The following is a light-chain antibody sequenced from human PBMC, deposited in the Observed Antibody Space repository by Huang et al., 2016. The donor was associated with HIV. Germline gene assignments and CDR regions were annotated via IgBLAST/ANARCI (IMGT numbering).Light chain of an antibody. Sequence: EVVMTQSPATLSVSPGERATLSCRASQRVSINVAWYQQKPGKAPRLLIYGASTRATGIPARFSGSGSGKEFTLTISGLQSEAYAVYFCQQYDDWPPYTFGQGTKLEIK. CDR1: QRVSIN. CDR2: GAS. CDR3: QQYDDWPPYT. J-gene: IGKJ2*01. V-gene: IGKV3-15*01.